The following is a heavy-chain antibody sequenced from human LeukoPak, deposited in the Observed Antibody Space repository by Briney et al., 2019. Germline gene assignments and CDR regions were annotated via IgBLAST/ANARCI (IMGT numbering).Heavy chain of an antibody. CDR3: ARDVPTWNRKYCSSTSCSIGWFDP. Sequence: GASVKVSCKASGYTFTSYGISWVRQAPGQGLEWMGWISAYNGNTNYAQKFQGRVTMTRDTSISTAYMELSRLRSDDTAVYYCARDVPTWNRKYCSSTSCSIGWFDPWGQGTLVTVSS. V-gene: IGHV1-18*01. CDR2: ISAYNGNT. D-gene: IGHD2-2*01. J-gene: IGHJ5*02. CDR1: GYTFTSYG.